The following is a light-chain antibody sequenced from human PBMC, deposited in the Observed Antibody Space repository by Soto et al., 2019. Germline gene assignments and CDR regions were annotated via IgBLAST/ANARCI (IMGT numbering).Light chain of an antibody. V-gene: IGLV1-47*01. CDR2: KNN. Sequence: QSVLTQPPSASGTPGQRVTISCSGSSSNIGSNYVYWYQQLPGTAPKLLIYKNNQRPSGVPDRFSGSKSGTSASLTVSGLQAEDEADYYCSSYAGNSYVFGTGTKVTVL. J-gene: IGLJ1*01. CDR1: SSNIGSNY. CDR3: SSYAGNSYV.